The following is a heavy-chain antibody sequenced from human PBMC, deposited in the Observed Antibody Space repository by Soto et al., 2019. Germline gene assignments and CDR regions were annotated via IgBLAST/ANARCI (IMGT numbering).Heavy chain of an antibody. J-gene: IGHJ4*02. D-gene: IGHD3-22*01. CDR1: GGSFIGHY. CDR3: ARGITMMDAPDKYYFDS. CDR2: INYSGST. Sequence: SETLSLTCAVYGGSFIGHYWSWIRQPPGKGLEWIGEINYSGSTNENPSLKRRVTISVDTSKNQFSLKLRSVTAADTALHYCARGITMMDAPDKYYFDSWGQGSLVTVSS. V-gene: IGHV4-34*01.